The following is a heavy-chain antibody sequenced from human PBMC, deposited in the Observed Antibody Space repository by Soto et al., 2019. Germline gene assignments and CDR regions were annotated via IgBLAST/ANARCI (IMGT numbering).Heavy chain of an antibody. D-gene: IGHD5-12*01. Sequence: GGSLRLSCAASGFTFKSYVMTWVRQTPGQGLEWVSAIDGGGSGTYYAGSVKGRFTISRDNSKNVLFLQMNSLRADDTATYYCAKDPPSPWTADWVDPWGKGTLVTVSS. J-gene: IGHJ5*02. CDR3: AKDPPSPWTADWVDP. CDR2: IDGGGSGT. V-gene: IGHV3-23*01. CDR1: GFTFKSYV.